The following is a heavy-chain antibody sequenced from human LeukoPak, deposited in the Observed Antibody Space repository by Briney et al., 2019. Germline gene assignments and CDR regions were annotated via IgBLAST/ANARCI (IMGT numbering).Heavy chain of an antibody. D-gene: IGHD3-10*01. CDR2: INSDGGST. V-gene: IGHV3-74*01. J-gene: IGHJ4*02. Sequence: GGSLRLSCAASGFTFSSYWMHWVRQAPGKGLVWVSRINSDGGSTSYADSVKGRFTISRDNAKNTLYLQMNSLRAEDTAVYYCTTRSITMVRGVPYYFDYWGQGTLVTVSS. CDR3: TTRSITMVRGVPYYFDY. CDR1: GFTFSSYW.